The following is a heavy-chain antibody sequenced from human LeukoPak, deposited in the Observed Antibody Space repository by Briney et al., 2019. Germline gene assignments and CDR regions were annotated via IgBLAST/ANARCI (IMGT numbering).Heavy chain of an antibody. J-gene: IGHJ4*02. V-gene: IGHV3-30-3*01. CDR1: GFTFSSYA. Sequence: PGGSLRLSCAASGFTFSSYAMHWVRQAPGKGLEWVAVISYDGSNKYYADSVKGRFTISRDNSKNTLYLQMNSLRAEDTAVYYCARVDSSGYFGFDYWGQGTLVTVSS. CDR2: ISYDGSNK. D-gene: IGHD3-22*01. CDR3: ARVDSSGYFGFDY.